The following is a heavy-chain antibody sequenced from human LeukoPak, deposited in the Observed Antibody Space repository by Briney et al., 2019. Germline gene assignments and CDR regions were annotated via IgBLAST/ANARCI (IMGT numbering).Heavy chain of an antibody. Sequence: SETLSLTCTVSGGSISSSSYYWGWIRQPPGKGLEWIGSIYYSGSTYYNPSLKSRVTISVDTSKNQFSLKLSSVTAADTAVYYCARVSPGGYGYYYYGMGVWGQGTTVTVSS. CDR1: GGSISSSSYY. V-gene: IGHV4-39*07. J-gene: IGHJ6*02. CDR2: IYYSGST. D-gene: IGHD5-12*01. CDR3: ARVSPGGYGYYYYGMGV.